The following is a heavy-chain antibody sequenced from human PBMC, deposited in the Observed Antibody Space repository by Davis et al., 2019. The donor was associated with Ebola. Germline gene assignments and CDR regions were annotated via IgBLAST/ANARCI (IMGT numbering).Heavy chain of an antibody. CDR2: INPNSGGT. CDR1: GYTFTGYY. J-gene: IGHJ6*03. Sequence: ASVPVSCKASGYTFTGYYMHWVRQAPGQGLEWMGWINPNSGGTNYAQKFQGWVTMTRDTSISTAYMELSRLRSDDTAVYYCARGGRITMVRGVIIYDYYYYMDVWGKGTTVTVSS. CDR3: ARGGRITMVRGVIIYDYYYYMDV. D-gene: IGHD3-10*01. V-gene: IGHV1-2*04.